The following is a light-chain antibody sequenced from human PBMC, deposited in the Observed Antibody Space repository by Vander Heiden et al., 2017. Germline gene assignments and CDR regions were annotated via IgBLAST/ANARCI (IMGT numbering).Light chain of an antibody. V-gene: IGLV1-47*02. Sequence: SVLTQPPSASGTPGQRVPIPCSGSSSIVGSSYVYWYQKSPATAPKLLIYSNNQRPSGFPDRFSGSKSGTAASQAISERRSEDEADYYCATWDNSLSCYVFGNGTKFTVL. CDR2: SNN. CDR1: SSIVGSSY. J-gene: IGLJ1*01. CDR3: ATWDNSLSCYV.